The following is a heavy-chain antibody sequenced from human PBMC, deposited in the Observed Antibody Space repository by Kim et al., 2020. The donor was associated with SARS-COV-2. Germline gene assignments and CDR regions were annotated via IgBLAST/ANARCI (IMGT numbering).Heavy chain of an antibody. Sequence: GGSLRLSCAASGFTFSKYWMSWVRQAPGKGLEWVVNIKRDGSEKYYVDSVRGRFTISRDNAQNSLFLQMNSLRVEDTAVYYCTSWGAGNYWGPGTLVTVSS. CDR1: GFTFSKYW. CDR3: TSWGAGNY. D-gene: IGHD6-13*01. J-gene: IGHJ4*02. CDR2: IKRDGSEK. V-gene: IGHV3-7*01.